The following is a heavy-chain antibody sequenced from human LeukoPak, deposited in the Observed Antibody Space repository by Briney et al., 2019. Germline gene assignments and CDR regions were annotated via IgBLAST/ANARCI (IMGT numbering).Heavy chain of an antibody. CDR3: AKAVPPRGSGYTDYWYFDL. D-gene: IGHD3-22*01. Sequence: PGGSLRLSCAASGFTFNDYAMHWVRHAPGKGLEWVSGICWNGGSIGYADSVKGRFTISRDNAKNSLYLQMDSLRAEDTALYYCAKAVPPRGSGYTDYWYFDLGGRGTLVTVSS. CDR1: GFTFNDYA. J-gene: IGHJ2*01. V-gene: IGHV3-9*01. CDR2: ICWNGGSI.